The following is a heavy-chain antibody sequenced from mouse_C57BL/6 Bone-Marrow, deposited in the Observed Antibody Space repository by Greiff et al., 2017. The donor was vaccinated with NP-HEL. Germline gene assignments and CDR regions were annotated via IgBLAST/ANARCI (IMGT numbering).Heavy chain of an antibody. J-gene: IGHJ2*01. V-gene: IGHV14-4*01. D-gene: IGHD1-1*01. CDR2: IDPENGDT. Sequence: VQLQQSGAELVRPGASVKLSCTASGFNIKDDYMHWVKQRPEQGLEWIGWIDPENGDTEYASKFQGKATITADTSSNTAYLQLSSLTSEDTAVYYCTTGSLITTVAPWDYWGQGTTLTVSS. CDR3: TTGSLITTVAPWDY. CDR1: GFNIKDDY.